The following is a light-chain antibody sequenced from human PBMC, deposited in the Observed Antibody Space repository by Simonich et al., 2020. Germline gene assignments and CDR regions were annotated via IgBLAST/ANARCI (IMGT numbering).Light chain of an antibody. V-gene: IGLV2-14*01. CDR2: DVS. CDR3: SSYTSSSTLV. CDR1: SSDVGGYNY. J-gene: IGLJ3*02. Sequence: QSALTQPASVSGSPGQSITISCTGTSSDVGGYNYVSWYQQHPGKAPKLRIYDVSKRPSRVSNRFSGSNSGNTASLTISGLQAEDEADYYCSSYTSSSTLVFGGGTKLTVL.